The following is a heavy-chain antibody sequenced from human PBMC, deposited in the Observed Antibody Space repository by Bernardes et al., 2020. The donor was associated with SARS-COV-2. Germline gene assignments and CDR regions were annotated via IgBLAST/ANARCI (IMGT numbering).Heavy chain of an antibody. V-gene: IGHV3-9*01. CDR2: ISWNSGSI. CDR1: GFTFDDYA. Sequence: DRSLILSCAASGFTFDDYAMHWVRQAPGQGLEWVSGISWNSGSIGYADSVKGRFTISRDNAKNSLYLQMNSLRAEDTALYYCAKGGGYDSSGYLWFDPWGQGTLVTVSS. D-gene: IGHD3-22*01. CDR3: AKGGGYDSSGYLWFDP. J-gene: IGHJ5*02.